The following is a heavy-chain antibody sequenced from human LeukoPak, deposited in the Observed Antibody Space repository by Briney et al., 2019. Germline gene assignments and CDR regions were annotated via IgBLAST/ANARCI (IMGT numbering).Heavy chain of an antibody. V-gene: IGHV3-21*01. CDR1: GFTFDDYA. CDR2: ISSSSSYI. Sequence: GRSLRLSCVASGFTFDDYAMNWVRQAPGKGLEWVSSISSSSSYIYYADSVKGRFTISRDNAKNSLYLQMNSLRAEDTAVYYCARADNWIDYWGQGTLVTVSS. CDR3: ARADNWIDY. J-gene: IGHJ5*01.